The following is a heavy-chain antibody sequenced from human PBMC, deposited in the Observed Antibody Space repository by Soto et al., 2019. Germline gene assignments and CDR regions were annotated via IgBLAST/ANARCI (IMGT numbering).Heavy chain of an antibody. CDR3: AKVRGYGSDYFDY. CDR2: ISYNGGNI. Sequence: GGSLRLSCVGSGFNFSSFAIHWVRQAPGKGPEWLAVISYNGGNIYYADSVKGRFTISRDNSKNTLYLQMNSLTTEDAAVYYCAKVRGYGSDYFDYWGQGTLVTVSS. V-gene: IGHV3-30-3*01. CDR1: GFNFSSFA. J-gene: IGHJ4*02. D-gene: IGHD5-18*01.